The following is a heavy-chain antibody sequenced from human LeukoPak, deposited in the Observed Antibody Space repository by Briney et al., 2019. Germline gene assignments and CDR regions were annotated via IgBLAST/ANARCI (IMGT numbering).Heavy chain of an antibody. D-gene: IGHD6-19*01. V-gene: IGHV3-21*01. CDR3: ARDEGYSSSPFDY. CDR2: ISSISSYI. CDR1: GFTFSSYT. J-gene: IGHJ4*02. Sequence: GGSLRLSCAASGFTFSSYTMNWVRQAPGKGLEWVACISSISSYIHYADSVKGRFTISRDNAKNSLSLQMNSLRAEDTAVYYCARDEGYSSSPFDYWGQGTLVTVSS.